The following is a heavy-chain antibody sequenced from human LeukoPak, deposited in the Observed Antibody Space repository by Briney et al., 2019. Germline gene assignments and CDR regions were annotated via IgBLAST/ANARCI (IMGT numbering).Heavy chain of an antibody. J-gene: IGHJ4*02. CDR1: GFTFKSYI. CDR2: ITSTSSDL. CDR3: ARAAGHYFDY. V-gene: IGHV3-21*05. Sequence: GGSLRLSCVASGFTFKSYIMNWVRQAPGKGLEWVSFITSTSSDLFYSDSVKGRFTVSRDNARNSLYLQMNSLTAEDTAVYYCARAAGHYFDYWGQGSLVTVSS. D-gene: IGHD3-10*01.